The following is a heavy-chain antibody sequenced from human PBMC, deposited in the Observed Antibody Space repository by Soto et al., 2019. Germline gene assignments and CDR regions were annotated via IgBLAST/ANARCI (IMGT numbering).Heavy chain of an antibody. CDR2: IYHTGST. V-gene: IGHV4-31*02. J-gene: IGHJ4*02. CDR3: SRGRWCERSSSSCYGTLDY. Sequence: SETLSLTCTFSGCSISRVNYYWSWIRQHPGKGLEWIGYIYHTGSTYYNPSLKSRVAISVDTSKNQFSLKVTSVTAADTAVYFCSRGRWCERSSSSCYGTLDYWGQGPLVTVSS. D-gene: IGHD2-2*01. CDR1: GCSISRVNYY.